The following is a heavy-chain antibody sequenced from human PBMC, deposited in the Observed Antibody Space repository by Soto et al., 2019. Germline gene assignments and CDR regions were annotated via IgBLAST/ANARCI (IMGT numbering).Heavy chain of an antibody. J-gene: IGHJ4*02. CDR1: GCSVSSGSYY. CDR3: ARSDGRY. V-gene: IGHV4-61*01. Sequence: SETLSLTCTVSGCSVSSGSYYWSWIRQPPGKGLEWIGYRYYSGSTNYNPSLKSRVTISVDTSKNQFSLKLNSVTAADTAVYYCARSDGRYWGQGTLVTVSS. CDR2: RYYSGST.